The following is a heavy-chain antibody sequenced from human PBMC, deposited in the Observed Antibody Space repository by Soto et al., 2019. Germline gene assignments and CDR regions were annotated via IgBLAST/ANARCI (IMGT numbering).Heavy chain of an antibody. V-gene: IGHV4-31*03. CDR3: TRGTLH. J-gene: IGHJ4*02. Sequence: QVQLQESGPGLVKPSQTLSLICTVSGTSITSGGYYWSWIRQHPGKGLEWIGCVYSSGSTSYNPSLQIRLAISGDTSNNQFALSLSSVTAADTAAYYCTRGTLHWGQGTLVTVSS. CDR1: GTSITSGGYY. CDR2: VYSSGST.